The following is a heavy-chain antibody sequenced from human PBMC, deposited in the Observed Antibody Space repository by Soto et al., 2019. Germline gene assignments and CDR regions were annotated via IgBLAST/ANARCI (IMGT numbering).Heavy chain of an antibody. CDR2: ISAYNGNT. CDR1: GYTFTSYG. J-gene: IGHJ4*02. Sequence: GASVKVSCKASGYTFTSYGISWVRQAPGQGLEWMGWISAYNGNTNYAQKLQGRVTMTTDTSTSTAYMELRSLRSDDTAVYYCARRIGGYDEDYYFDYWGQGTLVTVS. CDR3: ARRIGGYDEDYYFDY. V-gene: IGHV1-18*01. D-gene: IGHD5-12*01.